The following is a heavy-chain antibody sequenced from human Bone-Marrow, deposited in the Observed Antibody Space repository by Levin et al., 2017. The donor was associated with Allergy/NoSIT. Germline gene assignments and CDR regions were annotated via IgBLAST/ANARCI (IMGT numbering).Heavy chain of an antibody. CDR1: GISIRTYA. Sequence: GESLKISCAASGISIRTYAMHWVRQAPGKGLEWVAVISYDGNYKGYADSVKGRFTISRDSSKETLYLQMNSLRGEDTAVYYCVRAGQSYSPRPANNWLDPWGQGTQVTVSS. V-gene: IGHV3-33*01. CDR3: VRAGQSYSPRPANNWLDP. J-gene: IGHJ5*02. CDR2: ISYDGNYK. D-gene: IGHD3-10*01.